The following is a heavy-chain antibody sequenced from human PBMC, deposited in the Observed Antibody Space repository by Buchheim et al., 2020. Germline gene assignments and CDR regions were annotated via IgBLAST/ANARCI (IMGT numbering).Heavy chain of an antibody. CDR2: IDPSDSYT. J-gene: IGHJ6*02. D-gene: IGHD2-8*02. Sequence: EVQLVQSGAEVKKPGESLRISCKGSGYSFTSYWISWVRQMPGKGLEWMGRIDPSDSYTNYSPSFQGHVTISADKSISTAYLQWSSLKASDTAMYYCARHNGGPDAVEKPKMSNTGGRREYYYGMDVWGQGTT. V-gene: IGHV5-10-1*01. CDR3: ARHNGGPDAVEKPKMSNTGGRREYYYGMDV. CDR1: GYSFTSYW.